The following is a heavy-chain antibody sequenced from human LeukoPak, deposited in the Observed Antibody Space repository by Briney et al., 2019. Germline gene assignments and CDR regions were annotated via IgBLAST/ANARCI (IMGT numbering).Heavy chain of an antibody. CDR1: GFTFSSYG. J-gene: IGHJ4*02. D-gene: IGHD2-15*01. CDR3: ARDKAATLDY. V-gene: IGHV3-33*01. Sequence: GGSLRLSCAASGFTFSSYGMHWVRQAPGKGLEWVAVIWYDGSNKYYADSVRGRFTISRDNSKNTLYLQMNSLRAEDTAVYYRARDKAATLDYWGQGTLVTVSS. CDR2: IWYDGSNK.